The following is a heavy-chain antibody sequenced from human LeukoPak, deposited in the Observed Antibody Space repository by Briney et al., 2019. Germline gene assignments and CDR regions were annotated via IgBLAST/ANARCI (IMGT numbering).Heavy chain of an antibody. D-gene: IGHD5-24*01. CDR1: GYTFTSYA. CDR3: ARALGGYNHLDY. J-gene: IGHJ4*02. Sequence: ASVKVSCKASGYTFTSYAMHWVRQAPGQRLEWMGWINAGNGNTKYSQKFQGRVTITRDTSASTAYMELSSLRSEDTAVYYCARALGGYNHLDYWGQETLVTVSS. V-gene: IGHV1-3*01. CDR2: INAGNGNT.